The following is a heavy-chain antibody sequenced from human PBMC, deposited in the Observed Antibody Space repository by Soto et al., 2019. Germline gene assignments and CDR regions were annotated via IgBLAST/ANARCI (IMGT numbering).Heavy chain of an antibody. CDR3: AKDTISSPYYMDV. Sequence: EVQVLESGGGSVQPGGSLRLSCAASGFTFSNFAMRWVRHAPGKGLEWVSEITGSTGTTYYADSVRGRFIISRDNSQNTLHLQMNSLRPEDTAVYYCAKDTISSPYYMDVWGKGTTVTVSS. D-gene: IGHD2-2*01. V-gene: IGHV3-23*01. J-gene: IGHJ6*03. CDR1: GFTFSNFA. CDR2: ITGSTGTT.